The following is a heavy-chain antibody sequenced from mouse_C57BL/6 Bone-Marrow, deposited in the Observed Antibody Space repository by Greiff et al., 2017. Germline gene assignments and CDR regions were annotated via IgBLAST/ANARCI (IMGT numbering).Heavy chain of an antibody. CDR3: ARELYSNSYCDY. D-gene: IGHD2-5*01. V-gene: IGHV1-50*01. Sequence: VQLQQPGAELVKPGASVKLSCKASGYTFTSYWMQWVKQRPGQGLEWIGEIDPSDSYTNYNQKFKGKATLTVDTSSSTAYMQLSSLTSEDSAVYDCARELYSNSYCDYWGQGTTLTVSS. CDR1: GYTFTSYW. CDR2: IDPSDSYT. J-gene: IGHJ2*01.